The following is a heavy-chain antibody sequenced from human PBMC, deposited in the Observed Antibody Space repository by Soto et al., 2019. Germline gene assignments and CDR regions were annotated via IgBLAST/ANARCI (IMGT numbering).Heavy chain of an antibody. D-gene: IGHD3-10*01. CDR3: AKKVNSGPGSQFFDY. J-gene: IGHJ4*02. V-gene: IGHV3-23*01. CDR2: FSTGGDGGTT. Sequence: GGSLRLSCAASGFTFSSYSMSWVRQAPGKGLEWVSGFSTGGDGGTTYYADSVKGRFTISRDNSKNTLFLQMNSLRAEDTAIYYCAKKVNSGPGSQFFDYWGQGTLVTVSS. CDR1: GFTFSSYS.